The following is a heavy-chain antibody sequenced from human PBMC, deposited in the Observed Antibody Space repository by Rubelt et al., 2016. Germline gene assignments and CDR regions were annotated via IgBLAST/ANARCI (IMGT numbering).Heavy chain of an antibody. CDR2: IWYDGSNK. CDR3: AMDFQWGYSSPGDAFDI. J-gene: IGHJ3*02. D-gene: IGHD6-13*01. V-gene: IGHV3-33*01. Sequence: QVQLVESGGGVVQPGRSLRLSCAASGFTFSSYGMHWVRQAPGKGLEWVAVIWYDGSNKYYADYVKGRFTISRDNSKNTLYLQMNSLRGEDTAVYYCAMDFQWGYSSPGDAFDIWGQGTMVTVSS. CDR1: GFTFSSYG.